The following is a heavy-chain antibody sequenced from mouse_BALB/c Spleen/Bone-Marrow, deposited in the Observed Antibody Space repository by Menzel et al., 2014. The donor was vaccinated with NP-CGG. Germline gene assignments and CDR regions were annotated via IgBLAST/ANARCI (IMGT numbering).Heavy chain of an antibody. D-gene: IGHD1-1*01. J-gene: IGHJ2*02. V-gene: IGHV1-80*01. CDR3: ARAGLSTDY. Sequence: QVQLQQSGAELVRPGSSVKISCKTSGYAFSFYRMNWVKQRPGQGLEWIGQIYPGDGDTNYNGKFKGKATLTADTSSGTAYMQLSSLTSEDSAVYFCARAGLSTDYWGQGTSLTVSS. CDR1: GYAFSFYR. CDR2: IYPGDGDT.